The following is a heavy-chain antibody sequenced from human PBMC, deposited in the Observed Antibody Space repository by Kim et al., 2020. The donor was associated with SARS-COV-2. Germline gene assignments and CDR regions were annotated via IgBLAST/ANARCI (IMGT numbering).Heavy chain of an antibody. CDR2: ISGSGGST. CDR1: GFTFSSYA. D-gene: IGHD3-10*01. Sequence: GGSLRLSCAASGFTFSSYAMSWVRQAPGKGLEWVSAISGSGGSTYYADSVKGRFTISRDNSKNTLYLQMNSLRAEDTAVYYCAKPLGYYYGSGSYLYWGQGTLVTVSS. V-gene: IGHV3-23*01. J-gene: IGHJ4*02. CDR3: AKPLGYYYGSGSYLY.